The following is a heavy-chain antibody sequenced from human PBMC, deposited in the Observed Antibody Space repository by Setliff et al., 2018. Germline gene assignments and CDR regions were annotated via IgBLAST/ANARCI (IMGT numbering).Heavy chain of an antibody. Sequence: GGSLRLSCAASGFTFSKAWMSWVRQAPGKGLEWVGRIKSKTDGGTIDYAAPVKGRLTISRDDSKNTLYLQVNSLRSEDTAVYFCARGWAALGIIGYWGQGTLVTVSS. CDR1: GFTFSKAW. J-gene: IGHJ4*02. V-gene: IGHV3-15*01. D-gene: IGHD7-27*01. CDR3: ARGWAALGIIGY. CDR2: IKSKTDGGTI.